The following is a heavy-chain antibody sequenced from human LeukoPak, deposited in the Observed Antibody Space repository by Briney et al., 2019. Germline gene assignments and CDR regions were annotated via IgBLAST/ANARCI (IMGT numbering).Heavy chain of an antibody. CDR2: ISYDGSNK. CDR3: AKDSIWFGESNPVGY. J-gene: IGHJ4*02. CDR1: GFTFSSYA. D-gene: IGHD3-10*01. Sequence: PGGSLRLSCAASGFTFSSYAMHWVRQAPGKGLEWVAVISYDGSNKYYADSVKGRFTISRDNSKNTLYLQMNSLRAEDTAVYYCAKDSIWFGESNPVGYWGQGTLVTVSS. V-gene: IGHV3-30*04.